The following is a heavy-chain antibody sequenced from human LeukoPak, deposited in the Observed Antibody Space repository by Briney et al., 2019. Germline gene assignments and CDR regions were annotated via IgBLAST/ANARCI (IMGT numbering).Heavy chain of an antibody. CDR3: ARKVLRYSPFDY. Sequence: SETLSLTCAVYGGSFSGYYWSWIRQPPGKGLEWIGEINHSGSTNYNPSLKSRVTISVDTSKNQFSLKLSSVTAADTAVYYCARKVLRYSPFDYWGQGTLVTVSS. J-gene: IGHJ4*02. CDR2: INHSGST. V-gene: IGHV4-34*01. CDR1: GGSFSGYY. D-gene: IGHD5-12*01.